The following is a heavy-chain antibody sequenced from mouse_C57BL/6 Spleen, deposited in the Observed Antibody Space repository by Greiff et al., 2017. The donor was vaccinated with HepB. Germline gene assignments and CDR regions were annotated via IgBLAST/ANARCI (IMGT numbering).Heavy chain of an antibody. Sequence: QVQLQHSGAELARPGASVKLSCKASGYTFTSYGISWVKQRTGQGLEWIGEIYPRSGNTYYNEKFKGKATLTADKSSSTAYMELRSLTSEDSAVYFCASSIYDGYHLAYWGQGTLVTVSA. CDR3: ASSIYDGYHLAY. CDR2: IYPRSGNT. V-gene: IGHV1-81*01. D-gene: IGHD2-3*01. CDR1: GYTFTSYG. J-gene: IGHJ3*01.